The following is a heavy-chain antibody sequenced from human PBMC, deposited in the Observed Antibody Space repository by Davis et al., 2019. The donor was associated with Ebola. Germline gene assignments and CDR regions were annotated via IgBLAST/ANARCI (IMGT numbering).Heavy chain of an antibody. CDR2: IGGSGVGT. J-gene: IGHJ4*02. CDR1: GFTFSSYA. CDR3: VKDLPGAAVAGAGDY. D-gene: IGHD6-19*01. Sequence: PGGSLRLSCAASGFTFSSYAMSWVRQAPGKGLEWVSAIGGSGVGTHYADSVRGRFTISRDNSKNALFLQMSSLRAEDTAIYYCVKDLPGAAVAGAGDYWGQGTLVTVSS. V-gene: IGHV3-23*01.